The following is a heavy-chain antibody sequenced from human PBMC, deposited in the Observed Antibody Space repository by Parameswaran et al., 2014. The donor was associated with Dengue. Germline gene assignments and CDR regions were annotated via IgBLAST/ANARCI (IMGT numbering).Heavy chain of an antibody. D-gene: IGHD2-15*01. CDR3: ARRGGSNDY. J-gene: IGHJ4*02. Sequence: VRQMPGKGLEWIGEIYYNGNTNYSPSLKSRVTMSVDMSKNQFSLKVRSVTAADTAIYYCARRGGSNDYWGQGTLVTVSS. V-gene: IGHV4-4*02. CDR2: IYYNGNT.